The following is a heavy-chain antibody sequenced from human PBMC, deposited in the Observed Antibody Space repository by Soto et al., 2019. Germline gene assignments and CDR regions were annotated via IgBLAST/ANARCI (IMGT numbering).Heavy chain of an antibody. J-gene: IGHJ4*02. D-gene: IGHD4-17*01. CDR2: IYPGDSDT. CDR1: GYSFTSYW. V-gene: IGHV5-51*01. CDR3: ARIGDYGDYEVKAPAGH. Sequence: GESLKISCKGSGYSFTSYWIGWVRQMPGKGLEWMGIIYPGDSDTRYSPSFQGQVTISADKSISTAYLQWSSLKASDTAMYYRARIGDYGDYEVKAPAGHWGQGTTVTVS.